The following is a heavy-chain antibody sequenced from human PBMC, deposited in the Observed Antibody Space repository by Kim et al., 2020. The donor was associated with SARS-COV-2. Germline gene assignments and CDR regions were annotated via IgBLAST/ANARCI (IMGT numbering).Heavy chain of an antibody. D-gene: IGHD1-1*01. CDR1: GFTFSDSA. CDR2: IRSKANGYST. V-gene: IGHV3-73*01. J-gene: IGHJ3*02. Sequence: GGSRRLSCGASGFTFSDSAMHWVRQASGKGLEWVGRIRSKANGYSTAYIESVRGRFTISRDDSRNTAHLQMNSLKTEDTAVYYCTRVTGTTLAFWDAFD. CDR3: TRVTGTTLAFWDAFD.